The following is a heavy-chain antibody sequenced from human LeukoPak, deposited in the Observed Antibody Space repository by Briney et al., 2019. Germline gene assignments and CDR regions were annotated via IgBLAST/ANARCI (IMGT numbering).Heavy chain of an antibody. D-gene: IGHD2-15*01. CDR2: IYYSGNT. CDR3: ARSGPYCSGGSCYAYAMDV. Sequence: SETLSLTCSVSGGSISKSPNYWAWIRQTPGKGLECIANIYYSGNTYYNLSLKSRVTISVDTSKNHFSLKLNSVTAADTAVYYCARSGPYCSGGSCYAYAMDVWGQGTTATVSS. CDR1: GGSISKSPNY. V-gene: IGHV4-39*02. J-gene: IGHJ6*02.